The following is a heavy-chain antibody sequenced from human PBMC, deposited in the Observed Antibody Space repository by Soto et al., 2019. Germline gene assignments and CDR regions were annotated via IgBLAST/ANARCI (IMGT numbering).Heavy chain of an antibody. V-gene: IGHV4-39*01. Sequence: QLQLQESGPGLVKPSETLSLTCTVSGGSISSSSYYWGWIRQPPGKGLEWIGSIYYSGSTYYNPSLKSRVTISVDTSKNQFSLKLSSVTAADTAVYYCATRDSGYAGSIDYWGQGTLVTVSS. J-gene: IGHJ4*02. CDR1: GGSISSSSYY. CDR3: ATRDSGYAGSIDY. CDR2: IYYSGST. D-gene: IGHD1-26*01.